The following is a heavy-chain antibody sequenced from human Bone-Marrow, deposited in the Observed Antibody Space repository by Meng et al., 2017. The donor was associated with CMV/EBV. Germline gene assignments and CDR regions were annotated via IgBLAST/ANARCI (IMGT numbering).Heavy chain of an antibody. D-gene: IGHD4-23*01. Sequence: SETLSLTCTVSGGSISSYYWSWIRQPPGKGLEWIGYIYYSGSTNYNPSLKSRVTISVDTSKNQFSLKLSSVTAADTAVYYCARTPWDYGGNSYYFDYWGQRTLVTVSS. J-gene: IGHJ4*02. V-gene: IGHV4-59*01. CDR2: IYYSGST. CDR3: ARTPWDYGGNSYYFDY. CDR1: GGSISSYY.